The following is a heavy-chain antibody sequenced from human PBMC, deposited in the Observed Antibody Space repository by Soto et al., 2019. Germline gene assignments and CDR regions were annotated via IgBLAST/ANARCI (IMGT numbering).Heavy chain of an antibody. Sequence: GGSLRLSCAASGFTFSSYAMSWVRQAPGKGLEWVSAISGSGGSTYYADSVKGRFTISRDNSKNTLYLQMNSLRAEDTAVYYCVKDRTWVGYYYGMDVWGQGTTVTVSS. V-gene: IGHV3-23*01. D-gene: IGHD1-1*01. CDR1: GFTFSSYA. CDR3: VKDRTWVGYYYGMDV. J-gene: IGHJ6*02. CDR2: ISGSGGST.